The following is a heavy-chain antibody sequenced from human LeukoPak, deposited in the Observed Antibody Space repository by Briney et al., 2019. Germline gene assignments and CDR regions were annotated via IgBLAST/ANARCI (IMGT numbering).Heavy chain of an antibody. D-gene: IGHD3-22*01. V-gene: IGHV3-11*01. Sequence: GSLRLSCAASGFTFSDYYMSWIRQAPGKGLEWVSYISSSGSTIYYADSVRGRFTISRDNAKNSLYLQMNSLRPEDTALYYCAKCRHSYDSSGFPHYWGQGTLVTVSS. CDR2: ISSSGSTI. J-gene: IGHJ4*02. CDR3: AKCRHSYDSSGFPHY. CDR1: GFTFSDYY.